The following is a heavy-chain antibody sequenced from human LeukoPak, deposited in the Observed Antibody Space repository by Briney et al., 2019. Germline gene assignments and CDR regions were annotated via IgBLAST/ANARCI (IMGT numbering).Heavy chain of an antibody. V-gene: IGHV1-18*01. CDR1: GYTFTSYG. Sequence: GASVKVSCKASGYTFTSYGISWVRQAPGQGLEWMGWISAYNGNTNYAQKLQGRVTMTRDTSTSTVYMELSSLRSEDTAVYYCARGGDRTVTTKYDYWGQGTLVTVSS. CDR3: ARGGDRTVTTKYDY. CDR2: ISAYNGNT. D-gene: IGHD4-11*01. J-gene: IGHJ4*02.